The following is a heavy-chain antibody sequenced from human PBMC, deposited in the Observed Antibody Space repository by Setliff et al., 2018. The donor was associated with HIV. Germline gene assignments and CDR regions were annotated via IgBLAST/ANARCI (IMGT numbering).Heavy chain of an antibody. Sequence: SETLSLTCDVSGFSMSNFYYWGWIRQPAGKGLEWIGRVYSSGNTNYNPSFKSRVTMSVDTSKNQFSLNLNSVTAADTAVYYCARTLSTMVKTDGYYDYYYMDVWGKGTTVTVSS. CDR1: GFSMSNFYY. CDR3: ARTLSTMVKTDGYYDYYYMDV. J-gene: IGHJ6*03. CDR2: VYSSGNT. V-gene: IGHV4-4*07. D-gene: IGHD3-10*01.